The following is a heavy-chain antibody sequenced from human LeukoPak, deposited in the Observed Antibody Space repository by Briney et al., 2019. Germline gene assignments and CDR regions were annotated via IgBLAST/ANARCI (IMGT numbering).Heavy chain of an antibody. V-gene: IGHV3-23*01. D-gene: IGHD5-18*01. CDR2: IRCSADRI. CDR3: AGSSTSRGYNYGRFDC. Sequence: PGGSLRLSCTASGLIFSTYAMSWVRQAPGKGLEWVSTIRCSADRIYYADSVKGRFTISRDNSKNTLSLQMNSLRAEDAAVYYCAGSSTSRGYNYGRFDCWGQGTLVTVSS. J-gene: IGHJ4*02. CDR1: GLIFSTYA.